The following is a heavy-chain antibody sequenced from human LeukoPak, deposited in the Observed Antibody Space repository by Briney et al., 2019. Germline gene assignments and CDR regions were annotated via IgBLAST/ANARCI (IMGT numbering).Heavy chain of an antibody. Sequence: PGGSLRLSCAASGFTFSSYAMHWVRQASGKGLEWVANMRQDGGEIYYVDSVKGRFTISRDNAKNSLHLEMNSLRAEDTAVYYCAKDGVWIGEKKANMDIWGKGTTV. CDR2: MRQDGGEI. J-gene: IGHJ6*03. CDR3: AKDGVWIGEKKANMDI. V-gene: IGHV3-7*03. D-gene: IGHD3-10*01. CDR1: GFTFSSYA.